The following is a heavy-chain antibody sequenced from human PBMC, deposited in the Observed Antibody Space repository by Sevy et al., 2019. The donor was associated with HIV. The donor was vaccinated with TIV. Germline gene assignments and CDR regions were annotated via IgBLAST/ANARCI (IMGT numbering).Heavy chain of an antibody. V-gene: IGHV3-21*01. J-gene: IGHJ4*02. D-gene: IGHD3-10*01. CDR2: ISGSSSYI. CDR1: GFTFSTYN. CDR3: ARADSYNFYPFDY. Sequence: GGSLRLSCAASGFTFSTYNMDWVRQAPGKGLEWVSSISGSSSYIYYPDSLKGGFTMSRDNAKNALYLQMNSLRVEDTAVYYCARADSYNFYPFDYWGQGTLVTVSS.